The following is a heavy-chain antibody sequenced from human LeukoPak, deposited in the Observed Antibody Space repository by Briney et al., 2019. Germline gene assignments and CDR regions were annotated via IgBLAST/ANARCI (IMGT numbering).Heavy chain of an antibody. CDR2: INHSGST. D-gene: IGHD2-15*01. V-gene: IGHV4-34*01. CDR1: GGSFSGYY. Sequence: SETLSLTYAVYGGSFSGYYWSWIRQPPGKGLEWSGEINHSGSTNYNPSLKSRVTISVDKSKNPFSLQLSSVNAADTAVYYCARGLHYCSGGSCYHIRTNWFDPWGQGTLVTVSS. CDR3: ARGLHYCSGGSCYHIRTNWFDP. J-gene: IGHJ5*02.